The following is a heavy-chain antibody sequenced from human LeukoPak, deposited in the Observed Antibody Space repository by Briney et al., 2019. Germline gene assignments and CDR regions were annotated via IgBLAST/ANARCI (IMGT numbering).Heavy chain of an antibody. J-gene: IGHJ3*02. CDR3: PRAADWAFDI. V-gene: IGHV3-21*01. Sequence: GGSLRLSCAASGFTFSSYSMNWVRQAPGKGLEWVSSISSSSSYIYYADSVKGRFTISRDDAKNSLYLQMNSLRAEDTAVYYCPRAADWAFDIWGQGTMVTVSS. CDR2: ISSSSSYI. D-gene: IGHD2-21*01. CDR1: GFTFSSYS.